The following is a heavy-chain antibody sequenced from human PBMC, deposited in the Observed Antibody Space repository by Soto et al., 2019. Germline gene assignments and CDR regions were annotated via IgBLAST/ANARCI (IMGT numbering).Heavy chain of an antibody. J-gene: IGHJ6*02. CDR1: GFTFSDYY. V-gene: IGHV3-11*01. CDR3: ARGKSIFYGMDV. CDR2: ISSSGTTI. Sequence: QVQLVESGGGLVKPGGSLRLSCAASGFTFSDYYISWIRQAPGKGLEWGSYISSSGTTIYHADSVKGRFTISRDNAKNSLFLQINSLRAEDTAVYYCARGKSIFYGMDVWGQGTTVTVSS. D-gene: IGHD2-15*01.